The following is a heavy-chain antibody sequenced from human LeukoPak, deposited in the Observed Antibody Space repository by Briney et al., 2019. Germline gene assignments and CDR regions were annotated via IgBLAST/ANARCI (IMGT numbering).Heavy chain of an antibody. D-gene: IGHD2/OR15-2a*01. CDR2: INSGGDTI. V-gene: IGHV3-11*01. CDR1: GFSFSDNF. Sequence: GGSLRLSCTASGFSFSDNFMDWLRQAPGQGLEWVSYINSGGDTIHYSGAVKGRFSISRDNSKRLLYLQMSRLRIDDTALYYCARGGSGWTFNHWGQGTLVSVAS. CDR3: ARGGSGWTFNH. J-gene: IGHJ4*02.